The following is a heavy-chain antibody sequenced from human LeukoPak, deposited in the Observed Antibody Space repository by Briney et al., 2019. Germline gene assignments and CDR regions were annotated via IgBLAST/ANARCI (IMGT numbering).Heavy chain of an antibody. V-gene: IGHV3-23*01. D-gene: IGHD1-26*01. Sequence: GGSLRLSCAASGFTFSSYAMSWVRQAPGKGLEWVSAISGSGGSTYYADSVKGRFTISRDNAKNSLYLQMNSLRAEDTAVYYCARGDSGSYYFDYWGQGTLVTVSS. J-gene: IGHJ4*02. CDR3: ARGDSGSYYFDY. CDR1: GFTFSSYA. CDR2: ISGSGGST.